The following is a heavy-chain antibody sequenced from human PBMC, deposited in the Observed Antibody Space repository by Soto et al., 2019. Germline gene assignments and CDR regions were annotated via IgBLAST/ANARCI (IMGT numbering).Heavy chain of an antibody. CDR2: IYYSGST. CDR3: ARDAPQHSGSYFWFDP. V-gene: IGHV4-39*02. Sequence: QLQLQESGPGLVKPSETLSLTCTVSGGSISSSSYYWGWIRQPPGKGLEWIGSIYYSGSTYYNPSLKSRVTISVDTSKNQFSLKLSSVTAADTAVYYCARDAPQHSGSYFWFDPWGQGTLVTVSS. CDR1: GGSISSSSYY. J-gene: IGHJ5*02. D-gene: IGHD1-26*01.